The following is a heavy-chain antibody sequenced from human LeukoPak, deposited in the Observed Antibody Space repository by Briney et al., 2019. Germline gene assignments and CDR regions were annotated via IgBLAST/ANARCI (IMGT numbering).Heavy chain of an antibody. CDR3: ARGGKATVVTM. D-gene: IGHD4-23*01. V-gene: IGHV4-4*07. J-gene: IGHJ4*02. CDR2: VYSSGNT. Sequence: SETLSLTCTVPGGSINSYYWSWIRQPAGKGLEWIGRVYSSGNTNYNPSLKSRVSMSVDTSKNQFSLKLTSVTAADTAVYYCARGGKATVVTMWGQGILVTVSS. CDR1: GGSINSYY.